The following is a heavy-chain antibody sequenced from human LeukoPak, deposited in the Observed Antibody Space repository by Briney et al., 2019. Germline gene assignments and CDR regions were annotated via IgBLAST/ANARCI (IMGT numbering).Heavy chain of an antibody. CDR3: ARVGSSSSPYYYYYMDV. D-gene: IGHD6-6*01. J-gene: IGHJ6*03. CDR1: GYSISSGYY. V-gene: IGHV4-38-2*02. Sequence: SETLSLTCTVSGYSISSGYYWGWIRQPPGNGLEWIGSIYHSGSTYYNPSLKSRVTISVDTSKNQFSLKLSSVTAADTAVYYCARVGSSSSPYYYYYMDVWGKGTTVTVSS. CDR2: IYHSGST.